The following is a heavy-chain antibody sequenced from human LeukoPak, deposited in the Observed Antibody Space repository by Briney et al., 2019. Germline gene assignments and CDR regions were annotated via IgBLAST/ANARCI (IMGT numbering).Heavy chain of an antibody. J-gene: IGHJ3*01. CDR2: ISSGSSVI. CDR3: ARDGGRPDAFDL. Sequence: GGSLRLSCTASGFSFSVNSMNWVRRAPGEGLEWISYISSGSSVIYYADSVKGRFTVSRDNAKNSLYLRMNSLRAEDTAVYYCARDGGRPDAFDLWGQGTMVTVSS. D-gene: IGHD6-25*01. V-gene: IGHV3-48*04. CDR1: GFSFSVNS.